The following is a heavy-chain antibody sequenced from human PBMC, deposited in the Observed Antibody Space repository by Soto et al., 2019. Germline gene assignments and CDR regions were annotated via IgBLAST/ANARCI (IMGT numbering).Heavy chain of an antibody. Sequence: QVQLQESGPGLVKPSQTLSLTCTVSGGSISSGDYYWSWIRQPPGKGLEWIGYIHYSGSTYYKPSHKSRVHSSVDTSKNQFYLRRNSVTAADTAVYYCARDRCSCNSCYYYGMDIWGQGTTVTVSS. V-gene: IGHV4-30-4*01. D-gene: IGHD2-15*01. CDR3: ARDRCSCNSCYYYGMDI. CDR2: IHYSGST. J-gene: IGHJ6*02. CDR1: GGSISSGDYY.